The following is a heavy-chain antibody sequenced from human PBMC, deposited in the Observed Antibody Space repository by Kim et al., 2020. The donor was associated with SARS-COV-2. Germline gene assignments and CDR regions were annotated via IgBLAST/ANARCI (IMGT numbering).Heavy chain of an antibody. D-gene: IGHD3-10*01. CDR2: INHSGST. J-gene: IGHJ6*01. Sequence: SETLSLTCAVYGGSFSGYYWSWIRQPPGKGLEWIGEINHSGSTNYNPSLKSRVTISVDTSKNQFSLKLSSVTAADTAVYYCARGADYYGSGSLWLARLYYYYGMDVGGQGTTVTVSS. CDR3: ARGADYYGSGSLWLARLYYYYGMDV. V-gene: IGHV4-34*01. CDR1: GGSFSGYY.